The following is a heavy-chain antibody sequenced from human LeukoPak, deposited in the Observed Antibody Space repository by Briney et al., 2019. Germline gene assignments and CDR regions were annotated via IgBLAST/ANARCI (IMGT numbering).Heavy chain of an antibody. CDR1: GFTFSSYW. CDR2: INSDGGTT. D-gene: IGHD3-10*01. Sequence: GGSLRLSCAASGFTFSSYWMSWVRPAPGKGLVWVSGINSDGGTTTYADSVKGRFTISRDNAKNTLYLQMNNLRAEDTAIYYCATDYYVSGSYYRLFYWGQGTLVTVSS. V-gene: IGHV3-74*01. CDR3: ATDYYVSGSYYRLFY. J-gene: IGHJ4*02.